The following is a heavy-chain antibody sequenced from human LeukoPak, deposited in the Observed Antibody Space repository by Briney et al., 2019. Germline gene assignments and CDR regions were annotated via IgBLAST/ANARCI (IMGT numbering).Heavy chain of an antibody. CDR1: GFIFSSYG. CDR3: ASSGGLK. CDR2: ISGSSTTI. Sequence: PGGSLRLSCAASGFIFSSYGMNWVRQAPGKGLEWVSFISGSSTTIYYADSVKGRFTISRGNAKNSLYLQMNSLRAEDTAVYYCASSGGLKWGQGTLVTVSS. D-gene: IGHD2-15*01. J-gene: IGHJ4*02. V-gene: IGHV3-48*01.